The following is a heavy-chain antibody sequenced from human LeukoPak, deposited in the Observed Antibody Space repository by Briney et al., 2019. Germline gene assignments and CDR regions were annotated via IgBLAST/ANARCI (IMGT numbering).Heavy chain of an antibody. V-gene: IGHV1-46*01. J-gene: IGHJ4*02. CDR2: INPSDGST. Sequence: ASVKVSCKASGYTFTSYYMHWVRQAPGQGLEWIGIINPSDGSTSYAQKFQGRVTMTRDTSTSTVYMELSSLRSEDTAVYYCARDREGYGGKPSALKEYYFDYWGQGTLVTVSS. D-gene: IGHD4-23*01. CDR3: ARDREGYGGKPSALKEYYFDY. CDR1: GYTFTSYY.